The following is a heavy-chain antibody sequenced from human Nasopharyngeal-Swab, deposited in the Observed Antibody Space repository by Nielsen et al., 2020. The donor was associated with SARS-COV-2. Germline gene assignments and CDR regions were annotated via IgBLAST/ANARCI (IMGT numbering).Heavy chain of an antibody. J-gene: IGHJ6*03. V-gene: IGHV1-69*04. Sequence: SVKVSCKASGGTFSSYAISWVRQAPGQGLEWMGRIIPILGIAHYAQKFQGRVTITADQSTSTAYMELSSLRSEDTAVYYCARGTATTYYYYYMDVWGKGTTVTVSS. CDR3: ARGTATTYYYYYMDV. CDR2: IIPILGIA. D-gene: IGHD1-7*01. CDR1: GGTFSSYA.